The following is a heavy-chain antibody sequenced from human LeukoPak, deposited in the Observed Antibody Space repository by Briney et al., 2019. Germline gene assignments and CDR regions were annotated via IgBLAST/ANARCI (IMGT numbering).Heavy chain of an antibody. CDR2: IYSGGST. D-gene: IGHD6-13*01. J-gene: IGHJ4*02. Sequence: PGGSLRLSCAASGFTVSSNYMSWVRQAPGKGLEWVSAIYSGGSTYYADSVKGRFTISRDNSKNTLYLQMNSLRAEDTAVYYCARDALIAAAGTGNYWGQGTLVTVSS. CDR3: ARDALIAAAGTGNY. V-gene: IGHV3-66*02. CDR1: GFTVSSNY.